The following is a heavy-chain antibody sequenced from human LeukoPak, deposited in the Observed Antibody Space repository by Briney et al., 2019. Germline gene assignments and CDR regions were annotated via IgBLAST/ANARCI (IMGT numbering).Heavy chain of an antibody. CDR3: ARGPSVEMATTGPFDY. D-gene: IGHD5-24*01. V-gene: IGHV4-39*07. CDR1: GGSISSSSYY. CDR2: IYYSGST. J-gene: IGHJ4*02. Sequence: SETLSLTCTVSGGSISSSSYYWGWIRQPPGKGLEWIGSIYYSGSTYYNPSLKSRVTISVDTSKNQFSLKLSSVTAADTAVYYCARGPSVEMATTGPFDYWGQGTLVTVSS.